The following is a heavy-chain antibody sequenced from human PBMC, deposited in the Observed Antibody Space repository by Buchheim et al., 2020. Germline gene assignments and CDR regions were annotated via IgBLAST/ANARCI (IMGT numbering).Heavy chain of an antibody. CDR2: ISYDGSNK. CDR3: ARDRYGDYAFDY. Sequence: QVQLVESGGGVVQPGRSLRLSCAASGFTFSSYAMHWVRQAPGKGLEWVAVISYDGSNKYYADSVTGRFTISRDNSKNTLYLQMNSLRAEDTAVYYCARDRYGDYAFDYWGQGTL. V-gene: IGHV3-30-3*01. J-gene: IGHJ4*02. D-gene: IGHD4-17*01. CDR1: GFTFSSYA.